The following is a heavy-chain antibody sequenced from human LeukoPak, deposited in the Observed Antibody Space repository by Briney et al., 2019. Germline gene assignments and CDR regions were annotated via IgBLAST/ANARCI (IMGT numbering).Heavy chain of an antibody. CDR1: GFSLSTSGVG. J-gene: IGHJ4*02. CDR2: IYWDDDK. D-gene: IGHD6-19*01. V-gene: IGHV2-5*02. CDR3: AYKAPSGWYQG. Sequence: SGPTLVNPTQTLTLTCTFSGFSLSTSGVGVSWIRHAPGKALEWLALIYWDDDKRYSPSLRTRLTITKDTSKNQVVLTMTNMDPVDTATYYCAYKAPSGWYQGWGQGTLVTVSS.